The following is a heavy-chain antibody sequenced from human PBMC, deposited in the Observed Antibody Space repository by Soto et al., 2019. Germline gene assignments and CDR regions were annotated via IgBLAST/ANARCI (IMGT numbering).Heavy chain of an antibody. Sequence: QVQLVQSGAEVKKPGSSVKVSCKASGGTFSSYTISWVRQAPGQGLEWMGRIIPILGIANYAQKFQGRVTITAEXXTXTXXMERSSLRSEDTAVYYCARERALYYYGSGSEGMDVWGQGTTVTVSS. V-gene: IGHV1-69*08. CDR3: ARERALYYYGSGSEGMDV. J-gene: IGHJ6*02. CDR2: IIPILGIA. CDR1: GGTFSSYT. D-gene: IGHD3-10*01.